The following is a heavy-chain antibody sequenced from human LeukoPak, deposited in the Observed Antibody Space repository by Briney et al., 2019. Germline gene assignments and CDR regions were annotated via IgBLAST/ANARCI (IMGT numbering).Heavy chain of an antibody. Sequence: PSETLFLTCTVSGGSISSSSYYWGWIRQPPGKGLEWIGSIYYSGSTYYNPSLKSRVTISVDTSKNQFSLKLSSVTAADTAVYYCARDPGPWFGELQFQDYWGQGTLVTVSS. CDR2: IYYSGST. CDR3: ARDPGPWFGELQFQDY. D-gene: IGHD3-10*01. CDR1: GGSISSSSYY. J-gene: IGHJ4*02. V-gene: IGHV4-39*07.